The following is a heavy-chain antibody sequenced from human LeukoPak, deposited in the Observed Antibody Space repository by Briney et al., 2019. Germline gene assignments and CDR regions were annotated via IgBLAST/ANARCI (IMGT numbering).Heavy chain of an antibody. CDR2: IYPGDSDT. CDR1: GYSFTSYW. CDR3: ARSASIGNYYGSGSYYGPFGY. D-gene: IGHD3-10*01. J-gene: IGHJ4*02. Sequence: GESLKISCKGSGYSFTSYWIGWVRQMPGKGLEWMGIIYPGDSDTRYSPSFQGQVTISADKSISTAYLQWSSLKASDTAMYYCARSASIGNYYGSGSYYGPFGYWGQGTLVTVSS. V-gene: IGHV5-51*01.